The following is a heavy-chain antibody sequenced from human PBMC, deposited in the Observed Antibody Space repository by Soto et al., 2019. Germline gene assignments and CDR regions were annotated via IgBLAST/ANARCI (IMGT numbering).Heavy chain of an antibody. CDR1: GFSFSAYA. CDR2: ITANDGST. Sequence: EVHLLDSGGGLVHPGGSLRLSCAASGFSFSAYAMNWVRQAPGKGLEWVSAITANDGSTSYADSVKGRFTVSRDNAKNSLYLQMNSLRAGDTAVYYCARGRYYDSSGYYEDNWFDPWGQGTLVTVSS. V-gene: IGHV3-23*01. CDR3: ARGRYYDSSGYYEDNWFDP. J-gene: IGHJ5*02. D-gene: IGHD3-22*01.